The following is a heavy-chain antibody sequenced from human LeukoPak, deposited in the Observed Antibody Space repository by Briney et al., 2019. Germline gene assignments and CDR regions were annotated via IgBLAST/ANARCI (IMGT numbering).Heavy chain of an antibody. CDR3: AKDSGGTYFYYNYYMDV. D-gene: IGHD1-26*01. J-gene: IGHJ6*03. V-gene: IGHV3-23*01. CDR2: ISAGDATI. Sequence: GGSLRLSCAASGFSFSTYAMSWVRQAPGKGLEWVSAISAGDATIYYADSVKGRFTVSRDNSKNTLYLHMNSLRAEDTAIYYCAKDSGGTYFYYNYYMDVWGKGTTVTVSS. CDR1: GFSFSTYA.